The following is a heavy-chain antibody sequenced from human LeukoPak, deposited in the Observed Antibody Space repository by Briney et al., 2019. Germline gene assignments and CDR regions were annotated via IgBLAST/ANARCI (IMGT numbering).Heavy chain of an antibody. Sequence: PGGSLRLSCAASGFTFSSYGMHWVRQAPGKGLEWVAFIRYDGSNKYYADSVKGRFTISRDNSKNTLYLQMNSLRAEDTAVYYCARDSGRVATEGHYYYYMDVWGKGTTVTVSS. CDR2: IRYDGSNK. CDR1: GFTFSSYG. J-gene: IGHJ6*03. D-gene: IGHD5-12*01. V-gene: IGHV3-30*02. CDR3: ARDSGRVATEGHYYYYMDV.